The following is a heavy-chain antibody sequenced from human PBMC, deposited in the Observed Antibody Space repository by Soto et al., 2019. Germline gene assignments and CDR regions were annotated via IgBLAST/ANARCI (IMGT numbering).Heavy chain of an antibody. CDR1: GGSISSYY. J-gene: IGHJ4*02. Sequence: SETLSLTCTVSGGSISSYYWSWIRQPPGKGLEWIGYIYYSGTTDYNPSLKSRVTISVDRSKNQFSLKLNSVTAADTAVYYCARDLDYYGPVDYWGQGTLVTVSS. CDR3: ARDLDYYGPVDY. CDR2: IYYSGTT. V-gene: IGHV4-59*01. D-gene: IGHD3-10*01.